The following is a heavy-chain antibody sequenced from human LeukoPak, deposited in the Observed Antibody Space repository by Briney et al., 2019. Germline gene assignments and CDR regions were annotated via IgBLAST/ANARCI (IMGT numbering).Heavy chain of an antibody. CDR1: GFTVSSNY. CDR2: IYTDGNT. CDR3: ATAPLSTTYSFTWEHDY. V-gene: IGHV3-66*01. J-gene: IGHJ4*02. Sequence: PGGSLRLSCAASGFTVSSNYMSWVRQAPGKGLEWVSAIYTDGNTYYADSVKGRFTISRDNSKNTLYLQMNSLRAEDTAVYYCATAPLSTTYSFTWEHDYWGQGTLVTVSS. D-gene: IGHD1/OR15-1a*01.